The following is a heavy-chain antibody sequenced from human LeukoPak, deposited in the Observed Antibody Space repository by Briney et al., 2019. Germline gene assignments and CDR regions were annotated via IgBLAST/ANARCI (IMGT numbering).Heavy chain of an antibody. CDR2: IYHSGTT. D-gene: IGHD3-10*01. Sequence: SGTLSLTCAVSGGSISSNNWWSWVRQPPGKGLEWIGNIYHSGTTHYNPSLKSRVTISVDKSKNQFSPKLNSVTAADTAVYYCAIKPPSGWFGTGWLDPWGQGTLVTVSS. J-gene: IGHJ5*02. V-gene: IGHV4-4*02. CDR1: GGSISSNNW. CDR3: AIKPPSGWFGTGWLDP.